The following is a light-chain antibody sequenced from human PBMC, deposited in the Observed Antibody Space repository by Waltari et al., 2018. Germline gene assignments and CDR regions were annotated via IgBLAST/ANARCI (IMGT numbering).Light chain of an antibody. CDR2: DTS. CDR1: HSVVWY. J-gene: IGKJ4*01. Sequence: ELVLTQSPATLSLSPGERATLSCSASHSVVWYLDWYQQRPSQPPRLRIYDTSNRAPGIPARFSGSVSDTDFTLTISSLEPEDFAVYYCQQRRSLPLTFGGGTKVEIE. V-gene: IGKV3-11*01. CDR3: QQRRSLPLT.